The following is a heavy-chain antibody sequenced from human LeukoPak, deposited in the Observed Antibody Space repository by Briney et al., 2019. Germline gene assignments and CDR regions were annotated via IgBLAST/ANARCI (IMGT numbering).Heavy chain of an antibody. CDR3: ARDTRSLIDY. CDR2: ISSNSATT. CDR1: GFSFSTNS. D-gene: IGHD1-26*01. Sequence: GGSLRLSCAASGFSFSTNSMNWVRQVPGKGLEWISYISSNSATTYYADSVKGRFTISRNNAKNSLYLHMNSLRADDTAVYYCARDTRSLIDYWGQGTLVTVSS. V-gene: IGHV3-48*01. J-gene: IGHJ4*02.